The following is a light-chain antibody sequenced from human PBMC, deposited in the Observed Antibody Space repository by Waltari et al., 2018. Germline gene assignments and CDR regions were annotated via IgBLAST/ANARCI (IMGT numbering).Light chain of an antibody. Sequence: QSALTQPASVSGSPGQSITIPCPGTSAYIGRYNLVACYQQLPGNAPKLVIYEVTERPSELSNRFSGSKSGNTASLTISGLQAEDEADYYCSSFESSRTWVFGGGTKLTVL. CDR2: EVT. CDR1: SAYIGRYNL. J-gene: IGLJ3*02. V-gene: IGLV2-23*02. CDR3: SSFESSRTWV.